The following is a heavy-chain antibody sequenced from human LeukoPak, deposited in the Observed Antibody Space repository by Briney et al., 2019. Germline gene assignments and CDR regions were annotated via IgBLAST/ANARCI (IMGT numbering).Heavy chain of an antibody. D-gene: IGHD2-21*01. CDR3: GRGGAYSDY. CDR2: IKQDGSEK. J-gene: IGHJ4*02. CDR1: GFTFSSYS. V-gene: IGHV3-7*01. Sequence: GGSLRLSCAASGFTFSSYSMNWVRQAPGKGLEWVANIKQDGSEKYYVDSVKGRFTISRDNAKNSLYLQMNSLRADDTAVYYCGRGGAYSDYWGQGTLVTVSS.